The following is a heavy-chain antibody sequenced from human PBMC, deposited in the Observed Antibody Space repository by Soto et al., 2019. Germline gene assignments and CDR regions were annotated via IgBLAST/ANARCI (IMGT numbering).Heavy chain of an antibody. D-gene: IGHD1-7*01. CDR3: AKPRLALITNYPIDY. V-gene: IGHV3-23*01. Sequence: EVQLLESGGGLVQPGGSLRLSCAASGFTFSSYAMSWVRQAPGKGLEWVSAISGSGGSTYYADSVKGRFTISRDNSKNTLYLQMNSLSAEDTAVYYCAKPRLALITNYPIDYWGQGTLVTVSS. J-gene: IGHJ4*02. CDR2: ISGSGGST. CDR1: GFTFSSYA.